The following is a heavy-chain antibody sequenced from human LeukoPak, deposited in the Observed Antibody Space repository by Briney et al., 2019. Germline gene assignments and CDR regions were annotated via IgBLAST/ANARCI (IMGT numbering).Heavy chain of an antibody. CDR2: IYYSGST. J-gene: IGHJ4*02. V-gene: IGHV4-59*08. CDR1: GGSISSYY. Sequence: SETLSLTCTVSGGSISSYYWSWIRQPPGKGLVWIAYIYYSGSTNYNPSLKSRVTISVDTSKNQFSLKLSSVTAADTAVYYCARHSLRYCSGGSCYIDYWGQGTLVTVSS. D-gene: IGHD2-15*01. CDR3: ARHSLRYCSGGSCYIDY.